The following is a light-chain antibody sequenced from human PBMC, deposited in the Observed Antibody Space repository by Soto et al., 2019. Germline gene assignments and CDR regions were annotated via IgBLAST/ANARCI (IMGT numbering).Light chain of an antibody. CDR2: EVN. J-gene: IGLJ3*02. CDR3: SSSAGIYHYLV. CDR1: SSGIGGYNS. Sequence: QSALTQPPSASGSPGQSVTISCTGTSSGIGGYNSVSWYQQHPGKAPRLMIYEVNKRPSGVPDRFSGSKSGYTASLTVSGLQTEDEAFYYSSSSAGIYHYLVFGGGTKLTVL. V-gene: IGLV2-8*01.